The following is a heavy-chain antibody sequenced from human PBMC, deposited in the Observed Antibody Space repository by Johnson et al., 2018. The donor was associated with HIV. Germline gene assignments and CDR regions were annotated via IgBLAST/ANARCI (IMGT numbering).Heavy chain of an antibody. J-gene: IGHJ3*02. V-gene: IGHV3-33*01. D-gene: IGHD6-6*01. CDR2: IWKDGQTK. CDR1: GFTFSNYG. Sequence: VQLVESGGGVVQPGGSLRLSCAASGFTFSNYGMHWVRQAPGKGLEWLAVIWKDGQTKYFADSVKVRFTISRDNAKNSLYLQMNSLRAEDTAVYYCARDMKGQPVRSDWAFDIWGQGTMVTVSS. CDR3: ARDMKGQPVRSDWAFDI.